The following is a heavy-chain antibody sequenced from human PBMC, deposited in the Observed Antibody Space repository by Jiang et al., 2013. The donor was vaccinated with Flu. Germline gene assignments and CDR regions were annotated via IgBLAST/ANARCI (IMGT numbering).Heavy chain of an antibody. CDR2: IYYKGSP. V-gene: IGHV4-59*05. J-gene: IGHJ4*02. Sequence: LLKPSETLSLTCAVYGGSFSSYYWSWIRQPPGKGLFWIGSIYYKGSPYYNPSFQSRVTISVDTSKNQFSLNLSSVTAADTAVYFCARLQMTTVSYVDSWGQGILVTVSS. CDR3: ARLQMTTVSYVDS. CDR1: GGSFSSYY. D-gene: IGHD4-17*01.